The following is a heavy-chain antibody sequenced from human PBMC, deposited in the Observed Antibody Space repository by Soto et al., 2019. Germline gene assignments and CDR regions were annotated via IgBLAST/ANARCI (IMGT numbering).Heavy chain of an antibody. J-gene: IGHJ3*02. Sequence: EVQLVESGGGLVQPGRSLRLSCAASGFTFDDYAMHWVRQAPGKGLEWVSGISWNSGSIGYADSVKGRFTISRDNAKNSLYLQMNSLRAEDTALYYCASYDSSGYYSDAFDIWGQGTMVTVSS. V-gene: IGHV3-9*01. CDR1: GFTFDDYA. CDR2: ISWNSGSI. D-gene: IGHD3-22*01. CDR3: ASYDSSGYYSDAFDI.